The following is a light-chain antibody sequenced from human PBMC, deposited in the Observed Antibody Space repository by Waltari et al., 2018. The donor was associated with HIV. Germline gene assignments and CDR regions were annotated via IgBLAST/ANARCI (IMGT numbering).Light chain of an antibody. CDR1: NEDVGAYNY. J-gene: IGLJ3*02. CDR3: SSWTTSTTRV. CDR2: EVT. Sequence: QSALTQPASVSGSPGQSITISCTGTNEDVGAYNYVSWYQQHPGKAPKRIIYEVTTRPSGISARFSGSKSGNTASLTISGLQAEDEADYHCSSWTTSTTRVFGGGTKVTVL. V-gene: IGLV2-14*03.